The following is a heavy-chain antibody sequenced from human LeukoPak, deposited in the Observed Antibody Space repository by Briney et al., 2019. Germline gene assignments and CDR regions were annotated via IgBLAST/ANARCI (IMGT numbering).Heavy chain of an antibody. J-gene: IGHJ4*02. Sequence: PSETLSLTCAVYGGSISGYYWSWIRQPPGKGLEWIGEINHSGSTNYNPSLKSRVTISVDTSKNQFSLKLSSVTAADTAVYYCARVTGRVGYYDSSGYYYDYWGQGTLVTVSS. V-gene: IGHV4-34*01. CDR3: ARVTGRVGYYDSSGYYYDY. CDR1: GGSISGYY. D-gene: IGHD3-22*01. CDR2: INHSGST.